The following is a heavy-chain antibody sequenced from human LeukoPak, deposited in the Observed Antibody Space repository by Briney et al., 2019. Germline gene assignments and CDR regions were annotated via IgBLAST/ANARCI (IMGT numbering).Heavy chain of an antibody. Sequence: GGSLRLSCAASGFTFSSYSMNWVRQAPGKGLEWVSAISGSGGSTYYADSVKGRFTISRDNSKNTLYLQMSSLGAEDTAVYFCAKDHDYYASGPIWGQGTMVTVSS. V-gene: IGHV3-23*01. CDR3: AKDHDYYASGPI. CDR2: ISGSGGST. CDR1: GFTFSSYS. J-gene: IGHJ3*02. D-gene: IGHD3-10*01.